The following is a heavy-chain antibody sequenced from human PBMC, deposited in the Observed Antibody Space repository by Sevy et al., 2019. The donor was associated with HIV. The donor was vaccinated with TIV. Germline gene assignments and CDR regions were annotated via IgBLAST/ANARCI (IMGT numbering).Heavy chain of an antibody. CDR3: ARWYGVNSAFDI. D-gene: IGHD4-17*01. Sequence: TLSLTCAVSGYSINSGYYWGWIRQPPGKGLEWIGNVYHSGSTYYNPSLKSRLTMSADTSKNQFSLKLSSVTAADTAVYYCARWYGVNSAFDIWGQGTMVTVSS. V-gene: IGHV4-38-2*01. CDR2: VYHSGST. CDR1: GYSINSGYY. J-gene: IGHJ3*02.